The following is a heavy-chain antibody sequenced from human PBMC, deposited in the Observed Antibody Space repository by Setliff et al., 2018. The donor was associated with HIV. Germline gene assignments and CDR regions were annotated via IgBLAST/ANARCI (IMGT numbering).Heavy chain of an antibody. CDR1: GGSINTGGYY. D-gene: IGHD3-10*01. CDR3: SRGTYYKGLDP. CDR2: IYYTGTT. J-gene: IGHJ5*02. V-gene: IGHV4-31*11. Sequence: TLSLTCVVSGGSINTGGYYWTWIRQVPGKGLEWIGSIYYTGTTNYNPSLESRLTIDTSQNHFSLKLTSVTAADTALYFCSRGTYYKGLDPWGQGTLVTVSS.